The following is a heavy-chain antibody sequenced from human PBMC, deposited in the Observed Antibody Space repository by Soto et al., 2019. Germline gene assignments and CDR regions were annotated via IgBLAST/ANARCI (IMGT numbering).Heavy chain of an antibody. CDR3: ARLDSSGSTTPYFDY. V-gene: IGHV4-39*01. Sequence: KTSETLSLTCTVSGGSISSSSYYWGWIRQPPGKGLEWIGSIYYSGSTYYNPSLKSRVAISVDTSKNQFSLKLSSVTAADTAVYYCARLDSSGSTTPYFDYWGQGTLVTVSS. D-gene: IGHD1-26*01. J-gene: IGHJ4*02. CDR2: IYYSGST. CDR1: GGSISSSSYY.